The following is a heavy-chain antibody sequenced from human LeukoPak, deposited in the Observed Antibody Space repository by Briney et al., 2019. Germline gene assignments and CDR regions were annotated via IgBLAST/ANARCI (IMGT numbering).Heavy chain of an antibody. CDR1: GGTFSSYA. J-gene: IGHJ4*02. D-gene: IGHD5-18*01. Sequence: SVKVSCKASGGTFSSYAISWVRQAPGQGLEWMGGIIPIFGTANYAQKCQGRVTITADESTSTAYMELSSLRSEDTAVYYCARQRGGYSYASPEYYFDYWGQGTLVTVSS. CDR3: ARQRGGYSYASPEYYFDY. CDR2: IIPIFGTA. V-gene: IGHV1-69*13.